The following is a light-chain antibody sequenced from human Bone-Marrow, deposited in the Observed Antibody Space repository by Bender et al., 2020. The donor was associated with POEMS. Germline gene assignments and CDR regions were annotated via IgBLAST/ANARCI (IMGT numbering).Light chain of an antibody. CDR2: DVS. CDR1: SNDVGGYDH. CDR3: CSYADNSVWV. V-gene: IGLV2-11*01. J-gene: IGLJ3*02. Sequence: QSALTQPRSVSGSPGQSVTISCTGSSNDVGGYDHVSWYQHHPGKAPKMMIYDVSNRPSGVSDRFSGSKSDNTASLTISGLQAEDEADFYCCSYADNSVWVFGGGTKLTVL.